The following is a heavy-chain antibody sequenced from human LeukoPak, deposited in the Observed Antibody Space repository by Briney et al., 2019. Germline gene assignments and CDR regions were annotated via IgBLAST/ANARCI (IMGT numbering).Heavy chain of an antibody. Sequence: ASVKVSCKASGYTFSGYAISWVRQAPGQGLEWMGGIIPIFGTANYAQKFQGRVTITADESTSTAYMELNSLRSEDTAVYYCASATLRCSGGSCYEMDVWGKGTTVTVSS. CDR3: ASATLRCSGGSCYEMDV. V-gene: IGHV1-69*13. J-gene: IGHJ6*04. CDR1: GYTFSGYA. D-gene: IGHD2-15*01. CDR2: IIPIFGTA.